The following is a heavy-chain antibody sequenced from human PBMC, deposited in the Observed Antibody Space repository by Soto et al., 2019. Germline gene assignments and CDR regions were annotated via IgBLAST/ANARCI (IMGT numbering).Heavy chain of an antibody. CDR2: IYHSGTT. J-gene: IGHJ4*02. D-gene: IGHD3-22*01. CDR1: GGSISSGGYS. V-gene: IGHV4-30-2*01. CDR3: ARGHDSGDC. Sequence: QLQLQESGSGLVKPSQTLSFTCAVSGGSISSGGYSWSWIRQPPGKGLEWIGYIYHSGTTYYNPSLKSRVTISIDTSKNQFSLKLSSVTAADTAMYYCARGHDSGDCWGQGTLVTVSS.